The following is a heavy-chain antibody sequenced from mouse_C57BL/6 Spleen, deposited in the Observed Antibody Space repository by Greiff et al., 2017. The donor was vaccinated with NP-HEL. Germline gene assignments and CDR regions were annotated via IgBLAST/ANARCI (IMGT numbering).Heavy chain of an antibody. Sequence: VQLQQPGAELVKPGASVKLSCKASGYTFTSYWMQWVKQRPGQGLEWIGEIDPSDSYTNYNQKFKGKATLTVDTSSSTAYMQLSSLTSEDSAVYYCAKYSNYEGNWYFDVWGTGTTVTVSS. CDR1: GYTFTSYW. D-gene: IGHD2-5*01. J-gene: IGHJ1*03. V-gene: IGHV1-50*01. CDR2: IDPSDSYT. CDR3: AKYSNYEGNWYFDV.